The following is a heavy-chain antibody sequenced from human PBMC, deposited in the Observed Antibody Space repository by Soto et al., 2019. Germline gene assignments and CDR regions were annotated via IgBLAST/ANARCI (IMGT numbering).Heavy chain of an antibody. CDR1: GGSISSYY. D-gene: IGHD3-10*01. CDR3: ARRRADYYGSGSYYEEYYYYYYMDV. V-gene: IGHV4-59*08. Sequence: SETLSLTCTVSGGSISSYYWSWIRQPPGKGLEWIGYIYYSGSTNYNPSLKSRVTISVDTSKNQFSLKLSSVTAADTAVYYCARRRADYYGSGSYYEEYYYYYYMDVWGKGTTVTVSS. CDR2: IYYSGST. J-gene: IGHJ6*03.